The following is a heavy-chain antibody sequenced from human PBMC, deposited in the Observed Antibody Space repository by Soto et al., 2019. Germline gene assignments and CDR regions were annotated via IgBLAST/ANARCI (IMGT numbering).Heavy chain of an antibody. CDR1: GGTFSRTP. D-gene: IGHD2-21*02. Sequence: QVQLVQSGAEVKKPGSSVKISCKASGGTFSRTPINWVRQAAGQGLAWMGGIIPLFGTANYAEKFQGRVTITADKCTNTEYMELSSLRSEDTAVYYCASKTACGGDCYAFDSWGQGTLVTVSS. V-gene: IGHV1-69*06. CDR3: ASKTACGGDCYAFDS. J-gene: IGHJ4*02. CDR2: IIPLFGTA.